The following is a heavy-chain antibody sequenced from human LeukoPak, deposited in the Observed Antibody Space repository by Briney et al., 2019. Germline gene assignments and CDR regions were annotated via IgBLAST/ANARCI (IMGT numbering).Heavy chain of an antibody. D-gene: IGHD6-13*01. CDR1: GFTFSSYE. Sequence: GGSLRLSCAASGFTFSSYEMNWVRQAPGKGLEWVSYISSSGSTIYYADSVKGRFTISRDNVKNSLYLQMNSLRAEDTAVYYCAREGYSSSCDYWGQGTLVTVSS. V-gene: IGHV3-48*03. CDR3: AREGYSSSCDY. CDR2: ISSSGSTI. J-gene: IGHJ4*02.